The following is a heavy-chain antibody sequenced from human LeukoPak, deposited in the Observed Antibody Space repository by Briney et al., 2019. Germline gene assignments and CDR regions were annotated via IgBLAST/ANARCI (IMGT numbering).Heavy chain of an antibody. CDR3: AKDVMTGGVSPPFDY. CDR1: GFTFSSYA. V-gene: IGHV3-23*01. D-gene: IGHD3-16*01. Sequence: GGSLRLSCAASGFTFSSYAMSWVRQAPGKGLEWVSAISGSGGSTYYADSVKGRFTISRDNSKNTLYLQMNSLGAEDTAVYYCAKDVMTGGVSPPFDYWGQGTLVTVSS. CDR2: ISGSGGST. J-gene: IGHJ4*02.